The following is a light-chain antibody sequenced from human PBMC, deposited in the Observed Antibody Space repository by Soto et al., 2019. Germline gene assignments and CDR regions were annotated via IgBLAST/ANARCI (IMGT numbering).Light chain of an antibody. CDR3: QTWGTGILV. CDR2: LNSDGSH. V-gene: IGLV4-69*01. Sequence: QSVLTQPPSVSASLGASVKLTCTLSSGHSSYAIAWHQQQPEKGPRYLMKLNSDGSHSKGDGIPDRFSGSSSGAERYLTISSLQSEDEADYYCQTWGTGILVFGGGTKVTVL. J-gene: IGLJ2*01. CDR1: SGHSSYA.